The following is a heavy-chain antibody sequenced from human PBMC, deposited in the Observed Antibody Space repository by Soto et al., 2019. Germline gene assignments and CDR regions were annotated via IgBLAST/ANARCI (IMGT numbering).Heavy chain of an antibody. J-gene: IGHJ6*02. D-gene: IGHD6-19*01. CDR1: GYTFTSYY. V-gene: IGHV1-46*01. CDR2: INPSGGST. Sequence: QVQLVQSGAEVKKPGASVKVSCKASGYTFTSYYMHWVRQAPGQGLEWMGIINPSGGSTSYAQKFQGRVTMTRDTSTSTVYMELSSLRSEDTAVYYCARDRSSGWSLPGMDVWGQGTTVTVSS. CDR3: ARDRSSGWSLPGMDV.